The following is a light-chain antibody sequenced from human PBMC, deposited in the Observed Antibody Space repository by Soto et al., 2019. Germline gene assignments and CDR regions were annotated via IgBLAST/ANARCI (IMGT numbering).Light chain of an antibody. CDR2: GAS. J-gene: IGKJ3*01. CDR1: QGITSY. V-gene: IGKV1-39*01. CDR3: QQSYSTLT. Sequence: IQLTQSPSSLSASVGDSVTITCRASQGITSYLAWYQQKPGKAPNLLIYGASTLQSGVPSRFSGSGSGTDFTLTISSLQPEDFATYYCQQSYSTLTFSPGTKVDIK.